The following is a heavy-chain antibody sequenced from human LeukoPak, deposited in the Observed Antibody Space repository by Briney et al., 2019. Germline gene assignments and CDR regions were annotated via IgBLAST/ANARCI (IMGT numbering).Heavy chain of an antibody. D-gene: IGHD2-21*02. CDR2: FYYSGST. Sequence: SQTLSLTCTVSGGSISSGGYYWSWIRQHPGKGLEWIGYFYYSGSTYYNPSLKSRVTISVDTSKNQFSLKLSSVTAADTAVYYCAREGPVYCGGDCSDQHWFDPWGQGTLVTVSS. J-gene: IGHJ5*02. CDR1: GGSISSGGYY. CDR3: AREGPVYCGGDCSDQHWFDP. V-gene: IGHV4-31*03.